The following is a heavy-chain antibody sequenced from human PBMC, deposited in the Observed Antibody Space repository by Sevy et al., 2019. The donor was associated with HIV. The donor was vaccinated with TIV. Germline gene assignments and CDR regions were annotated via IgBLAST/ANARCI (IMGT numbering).Heavy chain of an antibody. V-gene: IGHV4-39*01. CDR2: IYYSGST. D-gene: IGHD3-22*01. Sequence: SETLSLTCTVSGGSISSSSYYWGWIRQPPGKGLEWIGGIYYSGSTYYNPSLRSRVTISVDTSKNQFSLKLSSVTAADTAVYYCARSNYYDSSGLFDYWGQGTLVTVSS. CDR3: ARSNYYDSSGLFDY. CDR1: GGSISSSSYY. J-gene: IGHJ4*02.